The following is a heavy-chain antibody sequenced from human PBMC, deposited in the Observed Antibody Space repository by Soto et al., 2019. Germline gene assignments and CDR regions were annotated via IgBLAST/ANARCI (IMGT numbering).Heavy chain of an antibody. Sequence: GESLKISCKGSEYTFTSYWIGWVRQMPGKGLEWMGIIYPGDSDTRYNPSFQGQVTISADRSISTAYLQWSSLKASDTAIYYCARLFEEGKYCSGANCYEGWGPFDYWGQGTLVTVSS. J-gene: IGHJ4*02. V-gene: IGHV5-51*01. D-gene: IGHD2-2*01. CDR3: ARLFEEGKYCSGANCYEGWGPFDY. CDR2: IYPGDSDT. CDR1: EYTFTSYW.